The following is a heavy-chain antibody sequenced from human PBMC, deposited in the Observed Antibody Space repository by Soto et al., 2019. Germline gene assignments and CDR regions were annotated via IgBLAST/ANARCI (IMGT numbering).Heavy chain of an antibody. CDR3: ARDLPLEALDY. CDR1: GYTFSSYG. Sequence: HVQLGQSGAEAKKPGASVKVSFKASGYTFSSYGISWVRQAPGQGREWMGWISTYNGHTNYAQQFQGRVTLTTETSTRTAYMELRGLRSDDTAVYYCARDLPLEALDYWGQGTLVTVSS. J-gene: IGHJ4*02. V-gene: IGHV1-18*01. CDR2: ISTYNGHT.